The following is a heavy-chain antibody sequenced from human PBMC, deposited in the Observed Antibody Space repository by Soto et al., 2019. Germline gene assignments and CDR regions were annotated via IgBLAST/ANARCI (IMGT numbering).Heavy chain of an antibody. Sequence: GGSLRLSCAASGFTVSSNYMSWVRQAPGKGLEWVSVIYSGGSTYYADSVKGRFTISRDNSKNTLYLQMNSLRAEDTAVYYCARDKGGGAGDYHYYGMDVWGQGTTVTVSS. D-gene: IGHD1-26*01. CDR2: IYSGGST. CDR1: GFTVSSNY. CDR3: ARDKGGGAGDYHYYGMDV. J-gene: IGHJ6*02. V-gene: IGHV3-53*01.